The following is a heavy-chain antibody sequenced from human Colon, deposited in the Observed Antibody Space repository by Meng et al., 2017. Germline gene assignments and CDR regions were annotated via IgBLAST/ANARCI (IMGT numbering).Heavy chain of an antibody. CDR1: GYTFTSYG. CDR2: ISAYNGNT. J-gene: IGHJ4*02. V-gene: IGHV1-18*01. Sequence: QVQLVQSGAEVKKPGASVKGFCKASGYTFTSYGISWVRQAPGQGLEWMGWISAYNGNTNYAQKLQGRVTMTTDTSTSTAYMELRSLRSDDTAVYYCARGGILSPVGHYDSGPPYYWGQGTLVTVPQ. D-gene: IGHD1-14*01. CDR3: ARGGILSPVGHYDSGPPYY.